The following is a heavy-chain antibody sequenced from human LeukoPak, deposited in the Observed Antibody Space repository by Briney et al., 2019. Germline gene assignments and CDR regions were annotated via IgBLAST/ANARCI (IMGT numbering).Heavy chain of an antibody. D-gene: IGHD3-10*01. V-gene: IGHV3-74*01. Sequence: GGSLRLSCAASGFTFSSYWMHWVRQAPGKGLVWVSRINSDGSSTSHADSVKGRFTISRDNAKNTLYLQMNSLRAEDTAVYYCARVRGSGSYYNGDYYYGMDVWGKGTTVTVSS. CDR3: ARVRGSGSYYNGDYYYGMDV. CDR2: INSDGSST. J-gene: IGHJ6*04. CDR1: GFTFSSYW.